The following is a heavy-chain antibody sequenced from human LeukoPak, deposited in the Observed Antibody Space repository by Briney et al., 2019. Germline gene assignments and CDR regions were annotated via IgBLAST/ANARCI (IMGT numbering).Heavy chain of an antibody. Sequence: PGGSLRLSCEASGFTFNTCAVSWVRQAPGKGLEWVSAISESGSGTYYADSVKGRFTISRDNSKNTLYLQMNSLRAEDTAVYYCAKGVGTYWQQLLITGFDPWGQGTLVTVSS. CDR2: ISESGSGT. V-gene: IGHV3-23*01. CDR3: AKGVGTYWQQLLITGFDP. J-gene: IGHJ5*02. CDR1: GFTFNTCA. D-gene: IGHD1-20*01.